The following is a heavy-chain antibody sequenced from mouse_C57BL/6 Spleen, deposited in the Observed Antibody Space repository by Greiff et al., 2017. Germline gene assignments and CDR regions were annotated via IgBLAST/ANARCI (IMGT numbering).Heavy chain of an antibody. CDR1: GFNIKNTY. CDR3: VPYYYGSSPAWFAH. D-gene: IGHD1-1*01. V-gene: IGHV14-3*01. CDR2: IDPANGNT. J-gene: IGHJ3*01. Sequence: VQLQQPVAELVRPGASVKLSCTASGFNIKNTYMHWVKQRPEQGLEWIGRIDPANGNTKYAPKFQGKATITADPSSNTAYLQLSSLTSEDTAIYFCVPYYYGSSPAWFAHWGQRSLVTVSA.